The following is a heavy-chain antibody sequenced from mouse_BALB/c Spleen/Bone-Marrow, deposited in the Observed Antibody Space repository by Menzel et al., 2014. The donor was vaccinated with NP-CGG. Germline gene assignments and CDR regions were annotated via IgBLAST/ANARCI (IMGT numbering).Heavy chain of an antibody. CDR1: GYTFTNYW. Sequence: VKLVESGAELVKPGASVKLSCKTSGYTFTNYWIQWVKQRPGQGLGWIGEIFPGIGTTYYNEKFKGKATLTIDTSSSTAYMQLSSLTSEDSAVYFCERGGNYGYWGQGTTLTVSS. V-gene: IGHV1S132*01. D-gene: IGHD2-1*01. CDR3: ERGGNYGY. CDR2: IFPGIGTT. J-gene: IGHJ2*01.